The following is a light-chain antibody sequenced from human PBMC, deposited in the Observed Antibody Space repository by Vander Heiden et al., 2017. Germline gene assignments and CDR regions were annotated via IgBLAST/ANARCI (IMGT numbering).Light chain of an antibody. V-gene: IGKV1-33*01. J-gene: IGKJ4*01. CDR2: DAS. CDR3: QQFDNLPLGRT. Sequence: IQISDSPVSLSAVVGSRVTITCQGSQEISYYLNVYQQKPGKAPKLLIYDASILETGVPSRFSGSGFGTDFTSTISSLLPEDFATYYCQQFDNLPLGRTFGGGTKVEIK. CDR1: QEISYY.